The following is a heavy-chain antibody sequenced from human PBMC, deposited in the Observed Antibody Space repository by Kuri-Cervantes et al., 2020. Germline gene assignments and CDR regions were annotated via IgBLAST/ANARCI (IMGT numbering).Heavy chain of an antibody. CDR1: GYTFTTYG. CDR3: ARDRSNLAVAGDFDY. Sequence: ASVKVSCKTSGYTFTTYGVSWVRQAPGQGLEWMGWVNTYNGNTYYAQSFQGRVTMTTETSTSTAYMELRSLRSDDTAVYYCARDRSNLAVAGDFDYWGQGTLVTVSS. J-gene: IGHJ4*02. CDR2: VNTYNGNT. V-gene: IGHV1-18*01. D-gene: IGHD6-19*01.